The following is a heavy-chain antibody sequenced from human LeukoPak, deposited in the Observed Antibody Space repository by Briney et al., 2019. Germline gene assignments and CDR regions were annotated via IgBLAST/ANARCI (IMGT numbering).Heavy chain of an antibody. V-gene: IGHV4-39*01. D-gene: IGHD6-19*01. J-gene: IGHJ3*02. Sequence: PSETLSLTCTVSGGSISSGSYFWIWIRQPPGMLLAWIGSINYRGSTYHKPSLKSRVTISVDTSKNQFSLKLSPVTAADTALYYCARQIAVAGEWAFDIWGQGTMVTVSS. CDR2: INYRGST. CDR1: GGSISSGSYF. CDR3: ARQIAVAGEWAFDI.